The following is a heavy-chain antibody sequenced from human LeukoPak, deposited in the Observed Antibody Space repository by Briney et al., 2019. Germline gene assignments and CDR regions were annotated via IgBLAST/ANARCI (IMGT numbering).Heavy chain of an antibody. V-gene: IGHV3-23*01. J-gene: IGHJ4*02. Sequence: GGSLRLSCAASGFTFSSYSMNWVRQAPGKGLEWVSAIVGSGDSTYYADSVKGWFTISRDNSKNTLYLQMNSLRAEDAAIYYCAKAPPGYNYDYYFDYWGQGALVTVSS. CDR3: AKAPPGYNYDYYFDY. CDR2: IVGSGDST. D-gene: IGHD5-18*01. CDR1: GFTFSSYS.